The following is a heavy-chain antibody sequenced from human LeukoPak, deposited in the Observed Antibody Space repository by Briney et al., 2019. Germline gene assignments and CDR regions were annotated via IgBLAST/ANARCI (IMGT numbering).Heavy chain of an antibody. D-gene: IGHD2-21*02. J-gene: IGHJ2*01. CDR3: AKDYCGGDCYSGWYFDL. CDR1: GFPFDDYA. V-gene: IGHV3-9*01. Sequence: PGRSLTLSCAAYGFPFDDYAMHWARHAPGKGLGWVSGISYNSDTIAYAESVKSRFTISRDNAKNSLYLQMNSLRAEDTALYYCAKDYCGGDCYSGWYFDLWGRGTLVTVSS. CDR2: ISYNSDTI.